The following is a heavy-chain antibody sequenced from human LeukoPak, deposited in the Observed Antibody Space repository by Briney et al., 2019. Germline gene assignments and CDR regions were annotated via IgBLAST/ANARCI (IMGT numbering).Heavy chain of an antibody. Sequence: GGSLRLSCASSGFTFSTYSMNWVRQSPGKGLEWVSSISISSNYMYYADSVKGRFTVSRDNANNLLYLQMNSLRAEDTAVYYCARDPSSYGSLLDYWGQGTLVTVSS. CDR3: ARDPSSYGSLLDY. CDR2: ISISSNYM. CDR1: GFTFSTYS. V-gene: IGHV3-21*01. J-gene: IGHJ4*02. D-gene: IGHD5-18*01.